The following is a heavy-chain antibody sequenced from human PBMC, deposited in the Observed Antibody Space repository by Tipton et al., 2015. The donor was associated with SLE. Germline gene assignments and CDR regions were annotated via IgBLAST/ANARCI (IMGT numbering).Heavy chain of an antibody. CDR2: LSGTGENS. V-gene: IGHV3-23*01. CDR1: KFTFSNYG. D-gene: IGHD3-10*01. J-gene: IGHJ4*02. Sequence: SLRLSCAASKFTFSNYGMSWVRQTPGKGLEWVSALSGTGENSYYADSVKGRFTISRDNSKNMLCLQMSSLRVEDTAVYYCARQRFGNLAFDYWGQGILVTVSS. CDR3: ARQRFGNLAFDY.